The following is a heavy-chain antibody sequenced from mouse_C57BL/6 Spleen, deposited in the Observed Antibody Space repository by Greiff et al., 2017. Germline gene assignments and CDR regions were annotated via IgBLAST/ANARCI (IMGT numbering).Heavy chain of an antibody. CDR1: GYTFTSYW. J-gene: IGHJ4*01. D-gene: IGHD2-4*01. CDR3: AIYWDYDGDYAMDY. V-gene: IGHV1-74*01. Sequence: QVQLKQPGAELVKPGASVKVSCKASGYTFTSYWMHWVKQRPGQGLEWIGRIHPSDSDTNYNQKFKGKATLTVDKSSSTAYMQLSSLTSEDSAVYYCAIYWDYDGDYAMDYWGQGTSVTVSS. CDR2: IHPSDSDT.